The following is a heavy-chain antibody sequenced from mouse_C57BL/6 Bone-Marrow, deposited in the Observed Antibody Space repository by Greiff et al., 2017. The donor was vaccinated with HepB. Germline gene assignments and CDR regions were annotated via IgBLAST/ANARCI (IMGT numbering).Heavy chain of an antibody. CDR2: INPNNGGT. CDR3: ARWFYYYGSSYYFDY. V-gene: IGHV1-26*01. D-gene: IGHD1-1*01. J-gene: IGHJ2*01. CDR1: GYTFTDYY. Sequence: EVQLQQSGPELVKPGASVKISCKASGYTFTDYYMNWVKQSHGKSLEWIGDINPNNGGTSYNQKFKGKATLTVDKSSSTAYMELRSLTSEDSAVYYCARWFYYYGSSYYFDYWGQGTTLTVSS.